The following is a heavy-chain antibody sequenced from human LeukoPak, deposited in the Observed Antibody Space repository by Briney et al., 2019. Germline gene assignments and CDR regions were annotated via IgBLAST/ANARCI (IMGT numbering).Heavy chain of an antibody. J-gene: IGHJ4*02. V-gene: IGHV3-74*03. D-gene: IGHD4-17*01. CDR3: ARDSYGSVDH. CDR1: GFTFSNHW. Sequence: GGSLRLSCAASGFTFSNHWMHWVRQAPGKGPVWVSRIKGDGSITEYADSVKGRFTISRDNAKNTVYMQMNTLRAEDTALYYCARDSYGSVDHWGQGTLVTVSS. CDR2: IKGDGSIT.